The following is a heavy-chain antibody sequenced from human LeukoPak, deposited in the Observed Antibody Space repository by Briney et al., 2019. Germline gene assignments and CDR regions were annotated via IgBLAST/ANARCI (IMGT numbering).Heavy chain of an antibody. CDR3: ARVRRSLNWFDS. J-gene: IGHJ5*01. V-gene: IGHV4-39*01. Sequence: SETLSLTCAVSGDSISTTNYYWGWIRQPPGKGLEWIGIIYYSGITHYNPSLKSRVTILVDTSKNQFSLKLSSVTDADTAVYYCARVRRSLNWFDSWGQVTLVTVSS. D-gene: IGHD3-3*01. CDR2: IYYSGIT. CDR1: GDSISTTNYY.